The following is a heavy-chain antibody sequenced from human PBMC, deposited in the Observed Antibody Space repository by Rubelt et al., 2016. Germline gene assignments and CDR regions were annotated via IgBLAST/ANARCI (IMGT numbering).Heavy chain of an antibody. V-gene: IGHV4-39*07. J-gene: IGHJ4*02. D-gene: IGHD2/OR15-2a*01. CDR2: IYYSGST. CDR1: GGSISSGNYY. Sequence: QLQLQESGPGLVKPSETLSLTCSVSGGSISSGNYYWGWIRQPPGKGLEWIGSIYYSGSTYYNPSLKSRVTISADTSNNQFSLKLGSVTAEETAGYYCARGGLRVGRAQHFWSQGTLVTVSS. CDR3: ARGGLRVGRAQHF.